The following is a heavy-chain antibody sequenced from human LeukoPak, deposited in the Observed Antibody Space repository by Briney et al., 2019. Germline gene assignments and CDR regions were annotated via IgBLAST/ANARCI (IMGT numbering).Heavy chain of an antibody. CDR1: GGSISSGGYY. CDR2: IYYSGST. D-gene: IGHD3-22*01. CDR3: ARDLWNFYDDRGYYRDFDY. Sequence: PSETLSLTCTVSGGSISSGGYYWSWIRQHPGKGLEWIGYIYYSGSTYYNPSLKSRVTISVDTSKNQFSLKLSSVTAADTAVYYCARDLWNFYDDRGYYRDFDYWGQGTLVTVSS. J-gene: IGHJ4*02. V-gene: IGHV4-31*03.